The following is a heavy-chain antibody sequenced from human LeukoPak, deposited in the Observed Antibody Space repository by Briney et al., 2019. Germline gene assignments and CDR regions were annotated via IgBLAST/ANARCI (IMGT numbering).Heavy chain of an antibody. Sequence: ASVKVSCKASGYTFTSYGISWVRQAPGQGLEGRGWISAYNGNTNYAQKLRGRVTMTTDTSTSTAYMELRSLRSDDTAVYYCARDRRGRDAFDIWGQGTMVTVSS. D-gene: IGHD1-26*01. CDR1: GYTFTSYG. CDR3: ARDRRGRDAFDI. V-gene: IGHV1-18*01. CDR2: ISAYNGNT. J-gene: IGHJ3*02.